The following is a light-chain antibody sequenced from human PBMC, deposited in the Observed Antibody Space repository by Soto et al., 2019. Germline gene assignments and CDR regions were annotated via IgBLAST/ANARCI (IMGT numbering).Light chain of an antibody. CDR1: QSISSY. CDR2: SAS. CDR3: QQSYSTPLT. Sequence: DIQMTQSPSSLSASVGDRVTMTCRSSQSISSYLNWYQLKPGKAPKLLIYSASSLQSDVPSRFSGSGSGTDFTLTISSLQPEDFATYYCQQSYSTPLTFGGGTKVDIK. V-gene: IGKV1-39*01. J-gene: IGKJ4*01.